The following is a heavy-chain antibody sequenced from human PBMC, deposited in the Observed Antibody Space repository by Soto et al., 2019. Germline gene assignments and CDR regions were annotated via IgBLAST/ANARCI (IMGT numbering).Heavy chain of an antibody. Sequence: SVKVSCKASGGTFSSYAISWVRQAPGQGLEWMGGIIPIFGTANYAQKFQGRVTITADESTSTAYMELSSLRSEDTAVYYCAIGLRLGELSFIFDYWGKGTLVPVSS. V-gene: IGHV1-69*13. CDR3: AIGLRLGELSFIFDY. CDR2: IIPIFGTA. CDR1: GGTFSSYA. J-gene: IGHJ4*02. D-gene: IGHD3-16*02.